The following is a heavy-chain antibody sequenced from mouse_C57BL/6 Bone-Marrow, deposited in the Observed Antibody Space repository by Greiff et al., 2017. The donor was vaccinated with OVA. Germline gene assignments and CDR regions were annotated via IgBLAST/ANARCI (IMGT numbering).Heavy chain of an antibody. CDR2: ISSGSSTI. CDR3: APYAMDY. Sequence: EVKLVESGGGLVKPGGSLKLSCAASGFTFSDYGMHWVRQAPEQGLEWVAYISSGSSTIYYADTVKGRFTISRDNAKNTLFLQMASLRSEDTAMYYCAPYAMDYWGQGTSVTVSS. CDR1: GFTFSDYG. V-gene: IGHV5-17*01. J-gene: IGHJ4*01.